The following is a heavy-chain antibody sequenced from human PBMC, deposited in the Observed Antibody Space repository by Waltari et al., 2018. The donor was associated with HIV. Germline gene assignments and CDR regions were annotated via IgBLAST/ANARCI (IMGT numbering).Heavy chain of an antibody. V-gene: IGHV4-4*07. CDR2: IYTSGST. CDR3: ARATTVTTGYFDY. D-gene: IGHD4-17*01. J-gene: IGHJ4*02. Sequence: QAQLKESGQGLVKPSESLSLTCTVSGGSSSSYYWRWIRQPAGKGLEWIGRIYTSGSTNYNPSLKSRVTMSVDTSKNQFSLKLSSVTAADTAVYYCARATTVTTGYFDYWGQGTLVTVSS. CDR1: GGSSSSYY.